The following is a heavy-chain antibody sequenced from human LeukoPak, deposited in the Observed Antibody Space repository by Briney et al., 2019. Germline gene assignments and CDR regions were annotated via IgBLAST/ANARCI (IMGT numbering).Heavy chain of an antibody. J-gene: IGHJ5*02. V-gene: IGHV1-46*03. Sequence: GASVKVSCKTSGYTFTNYFMHWVRQAPGQGLEWMGAVTPSDGGTNFAQKFPGRITMTRDTSTSTVYMDLSSLNPEDTAVYYCVREGGCSGGSCYRFDPWGQGALVTVSS. CDR1: GYTFTNYF. D-gene: IGHD2-15*01. CDR3: VREGGCSGGSCYRFDP. CDR2: VTPSDGGT.